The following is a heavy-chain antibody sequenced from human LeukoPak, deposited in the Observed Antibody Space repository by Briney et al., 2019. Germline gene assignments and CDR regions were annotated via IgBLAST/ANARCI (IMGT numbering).Heavy chain of an antibody. CDR2: INPNSGGT. V-gene: IGHV1-2*02. Sequence: ASVKVSCKASGYTFTGYYMHWVRQAPGQGLEWMGWINPNSGGTNYAQKFQGRVTMTGDTSISTAYMELSRLRSDDTAVYYCARATRVAAANDYWGQGTLVTVSS. CDR1: GYTFTGYY. D-gene: IGHD6-13*01. J-gene: IGHJ4*02. CDR3: ARATRVAAANDY.